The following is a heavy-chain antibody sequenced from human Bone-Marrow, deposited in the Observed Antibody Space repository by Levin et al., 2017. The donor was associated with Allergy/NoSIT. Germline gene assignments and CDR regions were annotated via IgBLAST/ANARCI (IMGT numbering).Heavy chain of an antibody. Sequence: GESLKISCKTSGYTFTDYYLHWVRQAPGQGLEWMGWINPDSGNTHSLQKFKGRVTMTRDTSTTTAYMELRGLTSDDTAIFYCALDWNDVGLDPWGQGTLVTVSS. V-gene: IGHV1-2*02. CDR2: INPDSGNT. D-gene: IGHD1-1*01. CDR3: ALDWNDVGLDP. CDR1: GYTFTDYY. J-gene: IGHJ5*02.